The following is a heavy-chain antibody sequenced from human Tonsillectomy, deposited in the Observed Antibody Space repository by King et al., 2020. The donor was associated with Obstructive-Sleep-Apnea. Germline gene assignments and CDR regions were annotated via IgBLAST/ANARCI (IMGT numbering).Heavy chain of an antibody. V-gene: IGHV3-11*01. D-gene: IGHD6-13*01. J-gene: IGHJ6*02. CDR2: ISSSGSTI. CDR1: RFTFSDYN. CDR3: VRGAGEAGAYYYGMDV. Sequence: VQLVESGGGLVKPGGSLRLSCAASRFTFSDYNMSWIRQAPGKGLEWILYISSSGSTIYNADSVKGRFTISRDNAKNSLYLQMNSLRAEDTAVYYCVRGAGEAGAYYYGMDVWGQGTTVIVSS.